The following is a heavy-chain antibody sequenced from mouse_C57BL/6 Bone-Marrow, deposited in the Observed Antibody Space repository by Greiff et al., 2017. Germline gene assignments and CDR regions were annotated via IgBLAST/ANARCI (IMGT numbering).Heavy chain of an antibody. Sequence: VKLVESGPGLVQPSQSLSITCTVSGFSLTSYGVHWVRQSPGKGLEWLGVIWRGGSTEYNAAFMSRLSITKDNCKSQVFCKMNSLEADDTAIYYCAKRGVYWYFDVWGTGTTVTVSS. CDR2: IWRGGST. CDR1: GFSLTSYG. CDR3: AKRGVYWYFDV. V-gene: IGHV2-5*01. J-gene: IGHJ1*03.